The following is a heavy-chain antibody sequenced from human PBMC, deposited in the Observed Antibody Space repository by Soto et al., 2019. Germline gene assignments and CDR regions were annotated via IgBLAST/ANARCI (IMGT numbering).Heavy chain of an antibody. CDR1: GGSISSYY. Sequence: SETLSLTCTVSGGSISSYYWSWIRQPPGKGLEWIGYIYYSGSTNYNPSLKSRVTISVDTSKNQFSLKLSSVTAADTAVYYCASGGSGSYWDLYWGQGTLVTVSS. CDR3: ASGGSGSYWDLY. V-gene: IGHV4-59*01. CDR2: IYYSGST. J-gene: IGHJ4*02. D-gene: IGHD3-10*01.